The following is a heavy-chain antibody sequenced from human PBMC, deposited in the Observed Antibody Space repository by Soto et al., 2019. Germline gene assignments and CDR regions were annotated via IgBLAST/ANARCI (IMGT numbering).Heavy chain of an antibody. CDR3: ARDQGNSSSWPIDF. CDR1: GYIFTDYY. Sequence: GASLKVSCKTSGYIFTDYYIHWVRQAPGQGLEWMGYINPKTGGTTYAQKFQGWVTMTRDTSVSTAYIDLSSLKFNDTAVYSCARDQGNSSSWPIDFWGQGTVVTVSS. V-gene: IGHV1-2*04. CDR2: INPKTGGT. D-gene: IGHD6-13*01. J-gene: IGHJ4*02.